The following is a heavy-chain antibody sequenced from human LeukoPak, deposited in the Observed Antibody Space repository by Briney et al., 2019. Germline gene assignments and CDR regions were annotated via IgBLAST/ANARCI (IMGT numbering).Heavy chain of an antibody. CDR1: GYTFTSYD. V-gene: IGHV1-8*01. CDR3: ARGYYDSSGLYYYYYYGMDV. Sequence: ASVKVSCKASGYTFTSYDINWVRPATGQGLEWMGWMNPNSGNTGYAQKFQGRVTMTRNTSISTAYMELSSLRSEDTAVYYCARGYYDSSGLYYYYYYGMDVWGQGTTVTVSS. J-gene: IGHJ6*02. D-gene: IGHD3-22*01. CDR2: MNPNSGNT.